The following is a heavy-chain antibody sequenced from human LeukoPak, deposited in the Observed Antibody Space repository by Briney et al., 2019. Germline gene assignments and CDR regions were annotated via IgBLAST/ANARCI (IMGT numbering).Heavy chain of an antibody. CDR1: GGSISSSSYY. D-gene: IGHD5-24*01. CDR3: ARRDRWLQFDY. V-gene: IGHV4-39*01. Sequence: PSETLSLTCTVSGGSISSSSYYWGWIRQPPGKGLGWIGSIYYSGSTYYNPSLKSRVTISVDTSKNQFSLKLSSVTAADTAVYYCARRDRWLQFDYWGQGTLVTVSS. CDR2: IYYSGST. J-gene: IGHJ4*02.